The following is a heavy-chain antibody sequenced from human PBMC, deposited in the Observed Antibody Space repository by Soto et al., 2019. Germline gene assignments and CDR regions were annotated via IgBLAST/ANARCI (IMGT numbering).Heavy chain of an antibody. CDR2: IFDTVTT. J-gene: IGHJ6*02. D-gene: IGHD6-19*01. CDR1: GASIRGHF. V-gene: IGHV4-59*11. Sequence: PSETLALTCTVSGASIRGHFWSWVRQPPGAGLEWIGYIFDTVTTNYSPSLKSRVTISVDTSKNQLSLKLNSVTAADTAVYYCARGIGEAGTSYYYYYGMDVWGQGTTVTVS. CDR3: ARGIGEAGTSYYYYYGMDV.